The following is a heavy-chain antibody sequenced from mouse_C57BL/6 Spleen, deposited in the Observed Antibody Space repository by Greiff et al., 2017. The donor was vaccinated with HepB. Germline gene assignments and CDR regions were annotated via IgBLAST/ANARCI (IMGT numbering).Heavy chain of an antibody. CDR3: ARRRVYFDY. Sequence: DVKLQESGPELVKPGASVKIPCKASGYTFTDYNMDWVKQSHGKSLEWIGDINPNNGGTIYNQKFKGKATLTVDKSSSTAYMELRSLTSEDTAVYYCARRRVYFDYWGQGTTLTVSS. CDR1: GYTFTDYN. CDR2: INPNNGGT. J-gene: IGHJ2*01. V-gene: IGHV1-18*01.